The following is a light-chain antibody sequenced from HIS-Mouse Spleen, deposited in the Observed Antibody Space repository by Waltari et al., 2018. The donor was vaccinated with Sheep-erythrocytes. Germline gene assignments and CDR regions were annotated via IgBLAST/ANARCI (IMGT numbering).Light chain of an antibody. V-gene: IGLV2-23*01. Sequence: QSALTQPASVSGSPGQSITISCTGTSSDVGSYNLVSWYQQHPGKAPKLMIYAGSKRPSGGSNRFSGSKSGNTASLTISGLQAEDEADYYCCSYAGSSTYVVFGGGTKLTVL. CDR3: CSYAGSSTYVV. J-gene: IGLJ2*01. CDR1: SSDVGSYNL. CDR2: AGS.